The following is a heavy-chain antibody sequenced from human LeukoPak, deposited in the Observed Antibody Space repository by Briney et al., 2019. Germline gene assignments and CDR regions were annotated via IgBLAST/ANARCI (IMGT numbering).Heavy chain of an antibody. CDR1: GGSISGNNW. J-gene: IGHJ6*03. CDR2: IYASGST. CDR3: ARANDYGDPLPRYMDV. D-gene: IGHD4-17*01. Sequence: SETLSLTCAVSGGSISGNNWWSWVRQPPGKGLEWIGEIYASGSTNYKPSLKSRVTISVDKSKNQFSLKLSSVTAADTAVYYCARANDYGDPLPRYMDVWGKGTTVTVSS. V-gene: IGHV4-4*02.